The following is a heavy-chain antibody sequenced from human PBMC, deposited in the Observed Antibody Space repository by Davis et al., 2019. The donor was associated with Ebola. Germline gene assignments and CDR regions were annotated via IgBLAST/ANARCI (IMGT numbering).Heavy chain of an antibody. D-gene: IGHD5-24*01. CDR1: GGSVSSGGYY. V-gene: IGHV4-31*03. CDR2: IYYSGIP. Sequence: MPSETLSLTCTASGGSVSSGGYYWSWHRQLQGKGLEWIGYIYYSGIPYSNPSLGSRFTISVDTSKNQFSLNLSSVTAADTAVYYCARLRTEMASFYFEYWGQGTLVTVSS. J-gene: IGHJ4*02. CDR3: ARLRTEMASFYFEY.